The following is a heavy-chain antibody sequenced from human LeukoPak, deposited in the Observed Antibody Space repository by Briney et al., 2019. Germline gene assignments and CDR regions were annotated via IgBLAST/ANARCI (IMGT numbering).Heavy chain of an antibody. D-gene: IGHD3-9*01. CDR3: AKARLRYFDWLLPEYYFDY. V-gene: IGHV3-23*01. CDR2: ISGSGGST. J-gene: IGHJ4*02. Sequence: GGSLRPSCAASGFTFSSYAMSWVRQAPGKGLEWVSAISGSGGSTYYADSVKGRFTISRDNSKNTLYLQMNSLRAEDTAVYYCAKARLRYFDWLLPEYYFDYWGQGTLVTVSS. CDR1: GFTFSSYA.